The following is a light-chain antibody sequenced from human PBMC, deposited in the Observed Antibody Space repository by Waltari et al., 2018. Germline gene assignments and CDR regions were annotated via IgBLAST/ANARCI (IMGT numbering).Light chain of an antibody. J-gene: IGKJ1*01. CDR2: WAS. Sequence: DIVMTQSPASLAVSLGERATMSCQASQSVLYTSNNKVYLAWYQQKPGQPPKLLIYWASARESGVPDRFTASGSGTDFTLTITNLQADDVAIYYCQQYFSFPPTFGQGTRVEV. CDR3: QQYFSFPPT. V-gene: IGKV4-1*01. CDR1: QSVLYTSNNKVY.